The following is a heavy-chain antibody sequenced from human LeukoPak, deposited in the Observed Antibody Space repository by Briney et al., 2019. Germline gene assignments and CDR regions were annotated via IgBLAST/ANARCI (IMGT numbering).Heavy chain of an antibody. CDR3: ARVVSIVVVAAAIAPDAFDI. D-gene: IGHD2-2*02. Sequence: ASVKVSCKASGGTFSSYAISWVRQAPGQGLEWMGGIIPIFGTANYAQKFQGRVTITADESTSTAYMELSSLRSEDTAVYYCARVVSIVVVAAAIAPDAFDIWGQGTMVTVSS. J-gene: IGHJ3*02. CDR2: IIPIFGTA. V-gene: IGHV1-69*01. CDR1: GGTFSSYA.